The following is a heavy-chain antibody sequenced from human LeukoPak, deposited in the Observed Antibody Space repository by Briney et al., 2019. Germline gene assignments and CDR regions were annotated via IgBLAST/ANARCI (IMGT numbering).Heavy chain of an antibody. CDR2: ISSSSRTI. CDR3: ARLFWNGYYPISFDHYYGMDV. CDR1: AFTLSNYS. V-gene: IGHV3-48*01. Sequence: GGSLRLSCAASAFTLSNYSMAWVRQAPGKGLEWISYISSSSRTIYCADSVKGRFTISRGNAKNSLSVQMTTLRAEDTAVYYCARLFWNGYYPISFDHYYGMDVWGQGTTVTVSS. J-gene: IGHJ6*02. D-gene: IGHD3-3*01.